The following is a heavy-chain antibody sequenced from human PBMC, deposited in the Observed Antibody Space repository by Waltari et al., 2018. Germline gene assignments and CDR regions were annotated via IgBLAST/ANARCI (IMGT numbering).Heavy chain of an antibody. J-gene: IGHJ4*02. Sequence: EVQLLESGGGLVQPGGSLRLSCAASGFTFSSYAMSWVRQAPGKGLQWGSVGSATGATTYYARSVEGRSIISRDNSKNTVYLQINSLRADDSALYYCARDRVEYSSSSYDFWGQGTLVTVSS. CDR3: ARDRVEYSSSSYDF. V-gene: IGHV3-23*01. D-gene: IGHD6-6*01. CDR1: GFTFSSYA. CDR2: GSATGATT.